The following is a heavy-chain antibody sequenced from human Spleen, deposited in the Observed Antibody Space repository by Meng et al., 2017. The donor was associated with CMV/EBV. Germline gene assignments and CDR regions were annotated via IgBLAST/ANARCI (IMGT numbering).Heavy chain of an antibody. J-gene: IGHJ6*02. CDR2: ISSSSTYM. CDR1: GFTFSGYS. D-gene: IGHD2-8*01. V-gene: IGHV3-21*01. CDR3: ARALFNAMDV. Sequence: GGSLRLSCAPSGFTFSGYSMHWVRQAPGKRLEWVSSISSSSTYMYYADSVRGRFAISRDNAKTSLFLQMNSLRVEDTAVYYCARALFNAMDVWGQGTTVTVSS.